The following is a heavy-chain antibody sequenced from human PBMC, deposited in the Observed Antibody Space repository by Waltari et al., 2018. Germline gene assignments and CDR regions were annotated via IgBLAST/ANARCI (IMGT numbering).Heavy chain of an antibody. J-gene: IGHJ4*02. CDR2: IWFDGSDK. CDR1: GFTFRNFG. Sequence: QVNLVESGGGVVQPGGSLILSCETSGFTFRNFGMHWVRQAPGKGLEWVALIWFDGSDKFYADSVRGRFTISRDNSARTLYLDMDSLRLDDTAMYYCAKDAFGNTYLDFWGQGTLVTVSS. V-gene: IGHV3-30*02. CDR3: AKDAFGNTYLDF. D-gene: IGHD2-2*02.